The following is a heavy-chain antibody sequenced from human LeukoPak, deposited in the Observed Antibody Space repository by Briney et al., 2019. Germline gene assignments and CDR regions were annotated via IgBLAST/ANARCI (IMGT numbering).Heavy chain of an antibody. CDR3: ARDRDGGDGYPYYFDS. CDR1: GGSISHY. D-gene: IGHD5-24*01. CDR2: IYYRGGT. J-gene: IGHJ4*02. V-gene: IGHV4-39*07. Sequence: SETLSLTCTVSGGSISHYWGWIRQPPGKGLEWIGSIYYRGGTHYNPSLKSRLTILVDTSMTQISLRLSSVTAADTAVYYCARDRDGGDGYPYYFDSWGQGILVSVSS.